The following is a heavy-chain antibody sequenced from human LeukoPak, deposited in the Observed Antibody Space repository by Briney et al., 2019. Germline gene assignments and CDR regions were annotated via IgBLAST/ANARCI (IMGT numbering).Heavy chain of an antibody. J-gene: IGHJ4*02. CDR1: GDSVSSNSAT. CDR2: TYYRSKWYK. Sequence: SQTLSLTCAISGDSVSSNSATWNWIRQSPSRGLEWLGRTYYRSKWYKYYAVSVKGRITINPDTSKNQFSLQLNSVTPEDTAVYYCAKGGSYYYDTSGYFGYWGQGTLVTVSS. V-gene: IGHV6-1*01. D-gene: IGHD3-22*01. CDR3: AKGGSYYYDTSGYFGY.